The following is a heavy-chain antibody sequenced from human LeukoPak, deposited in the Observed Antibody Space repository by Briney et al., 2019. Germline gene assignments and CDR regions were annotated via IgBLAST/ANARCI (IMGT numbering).Heavy chain of an antibody. Sequence: PGESLRLSCAASGFTFSSYWVTWVRQAAGKGLEWVANIKQDGLEKYYVDSVKGRFIISRDNAENSMYLQMNSLRAEDTAVYFCARALGVTPPYYFSYGMDVWGKGATVTVSS. CDR2: IKQDGLEK. CDR3: ARALGVTPPYYFSYGMDV. J-gene: IGHJ6*04. D-gene: IGHD2-21*02. CDR1: GFTFSSYW. V-gene: IGHV3-7*03.